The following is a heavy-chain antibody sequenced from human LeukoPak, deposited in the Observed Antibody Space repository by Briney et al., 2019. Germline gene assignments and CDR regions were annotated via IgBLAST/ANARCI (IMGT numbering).Heavy chain of an antibody. Sequence: GGSLRLSCAASGFTFNSYAKTWVRQAPGKGLEWVSSISGNGGSTYYTDSVKGRFTISRDNSKNTLYLQMNSLRAGDTAAYYCAKDLRVIVVTYYMDVWGKGTTVTVSS. V-gene: IGHV3-23*01. CDR1: GFTFNSYA. J-gene: IGHJ6*03. CDR3: AKDLRVIVVTYYMDV. D-gene: IGHD2-2*01. CDR2: ISGNGGST.